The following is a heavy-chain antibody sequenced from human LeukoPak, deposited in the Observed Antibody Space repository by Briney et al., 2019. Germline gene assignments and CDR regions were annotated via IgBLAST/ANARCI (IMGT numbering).Heavy chain of an antibody. CDR1: GGTFSSYA. CDR2: IIPIFGTA. V-gene: IGHV1-69*05. J-gene: IGHJ3*02. CDR3: AVRIAVAPTKNAFDI. D-gene: IGHD6-19*01. Sequence: SVKVSCKASGGTFSSYAISWVRQAPGQGLEWMGRIIPIFGTANYAQKFQGRVTITTDESTSTAYMELSSLRSEDTAVYYCAVRIAVAPTKNAFDIWGQGTMVTVSS.